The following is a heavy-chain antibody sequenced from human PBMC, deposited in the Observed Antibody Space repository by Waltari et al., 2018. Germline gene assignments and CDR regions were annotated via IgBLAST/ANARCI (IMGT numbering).Heavy chain of an antibody. Sequence: QVQLVQSGAAVKQPGSSVKVSCKSSDGTFSSYTIRWVRRAPGQGLEWMGRIIPILGIANYAQKFQGRVTITADKSTSTAYMELSSLRSEDTAVYYCARAGIAAAGTLDYWGQGTLVTVSS. J-gene: IGHJ4*02. CDR3: ARAGIAAAGTLDY. D-gene: IGHD6-13*01. CDR2: IIPILGIA. V-gene: IGHV1-69*02. CDR1: DGTFSSYT.